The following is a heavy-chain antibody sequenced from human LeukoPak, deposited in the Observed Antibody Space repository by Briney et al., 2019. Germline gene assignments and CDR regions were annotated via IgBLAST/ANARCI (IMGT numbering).Heavy chain of an antibody. Sequence: GGSLRLSCAASGVTLSSYAMSWARQAPGMGLEWVAVIAYDGSVKYYADSVKGRFTISRDNSRNTLYLQMNSLSGEDTAVYYCARKDSAVTALSEKYFDYWGQGALVTVSS. CDR2: IAYDGSVK. V-gene: IGHV3-30*01. CDR1: GVTLSSYA. J-gene: IGHJ4*02. CDR3: ARKDSAVTALSEKYFDY. D-gene: IGHD2-21*02.